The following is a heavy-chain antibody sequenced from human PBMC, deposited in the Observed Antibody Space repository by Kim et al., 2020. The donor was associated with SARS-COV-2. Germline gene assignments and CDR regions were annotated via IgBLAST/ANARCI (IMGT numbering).Heavy chain of an antibody. Sequence: GGSLRLSCAASGFTFSNAWMSWVRQAPGKGLEWVGRIKSKTDGGTTDYAAPVKGRFTISRDDSKNTLYLQMNSLKTEDTAVYYCTTVYSHERWYQLLWGKTNPVGFDCWGQGTLVTVSS. CDR2: IKSKTDGGTT. D-gene: IGHD2-2*01. V-gene: IGHV3-15*01. J-gene: IGHJ4*02. CDR3: TTVYSHERWYQLLWGKTNPVGFDC. CDR1: GFTFSNAW.